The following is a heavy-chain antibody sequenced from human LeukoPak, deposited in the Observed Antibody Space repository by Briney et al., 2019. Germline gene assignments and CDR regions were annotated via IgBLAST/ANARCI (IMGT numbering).Heavy chain of an antibody. CDR2: VYYNGST. CDR1: GGSISSRGYS. V-gene: IGHV4-39*01. J-gene: IGHJ4*02. D-gene: IGHD6-19*01. CDR3: ARFVVVAGVIPDK. Sequence: SETLSLTCTVSGGSISSRGYSWGWIRQPPGKGLEWIGNVYYNGSTYHNPSLKSRVTMSVDTSKNQFSLKLSSVTAADTAVYYCARFVVVAGVIPDKGGQGTLVTVSS.